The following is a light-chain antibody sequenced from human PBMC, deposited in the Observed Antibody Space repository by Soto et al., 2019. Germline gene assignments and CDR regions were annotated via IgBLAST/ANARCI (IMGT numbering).Light chain of an antibody. CDR3: HQYDDWPRT. Sequence: GMNQAPATLSVYPGERVTLSCRASQTINNNVAWYQLKDGQVPRLLIFGASTRATGIPARFSGSGSGTQFTLTISSLQSEDFAVYYCHQYDDWPRTFGQGTKVDI. CDR1: QTINNN. J-gene: IGKJ1*01. V-gene: IGKV3-15*01. CDR2: GAS.